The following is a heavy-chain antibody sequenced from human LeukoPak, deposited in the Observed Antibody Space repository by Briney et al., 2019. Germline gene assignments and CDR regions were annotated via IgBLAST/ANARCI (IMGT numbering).Heavy chain of an antibody. CDR1: GLTFSSYG. CDR3: ARDAGEWEQSVVDY. V-gene: IGHV3-33*01. D-gene: IGHD1-26*01. J-gene: IGHJ4*02. Sequence: GRSLRLSCAASGLTFSSYGMHWVRQATGKGLEWVAVIWYDGSNKYYADSVKGRFTISRDNSKNTLYLQMNSLRAEDTAVYYCARDAGEWEQSVVDYWGQGTLVTVSS. CDR2: IWYDGSNK.